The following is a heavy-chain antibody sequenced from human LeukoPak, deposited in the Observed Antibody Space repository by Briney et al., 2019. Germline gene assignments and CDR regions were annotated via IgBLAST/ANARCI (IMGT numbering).Heavy chain of an antibody. CDR2: INHSGST. CDR1: GGSFSGYY. D-gene: IGHD4-11*01. CDR3: ARALMTTSSWFDP. J-gene: IGHJ5*02. V-gene: IGHV4-34*01. Sequence: SETLSLTCAAYGGSFSGYYWSWIRQPPGKGLEWIGEINHSGSTNYNPSLKSRVTISVDTSKNQFSLKLSSVTAAGTAVYYCARALMTTSSWFDPWGQGTLVTVSS.